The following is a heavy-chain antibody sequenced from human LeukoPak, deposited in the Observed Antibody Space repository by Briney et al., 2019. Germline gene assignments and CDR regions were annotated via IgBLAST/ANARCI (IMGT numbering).Heavy chain of an antibody. CDR2: MSSDGGTT. V-gene: IGHV3-64*01. D-gene: IGHD2/OR15-2a*01. CDR1: GFTLTNFA. Sequence: GGSLRLSCATSGFTLTNFAMHWVRQAPGRGLEYVSAMSSDGGTTYYANSVKGRFTMSRDKSKNAVYLQMGSLRPDDMAVYYCARGGSLSAYDSWGQGTLVTVSS. CDR3: ARGGSLSAYDS. J-gene: IGHJ4*02.